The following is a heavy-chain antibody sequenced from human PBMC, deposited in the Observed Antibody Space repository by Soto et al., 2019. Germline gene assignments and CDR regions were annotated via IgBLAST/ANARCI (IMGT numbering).Heavy chain of an antibody. V-gene: IGHV4-59*01. CDR2: LSYNGGT. J-gene: IGHJ5*02. CDR3: ARGASWHRVGL. CDR1: GDSTVNSY. Sequence: SATLSLTCPVSGDSTVNSYWSWIRQAPGKGPEWLGYLSYNGGTNHNPSLQGRATMSVDTAQNQVSLNLNSVTAADTAVYYCARGASWHRVGLWGQGSLVTVAT. D-gene: IGHD1-26*01.